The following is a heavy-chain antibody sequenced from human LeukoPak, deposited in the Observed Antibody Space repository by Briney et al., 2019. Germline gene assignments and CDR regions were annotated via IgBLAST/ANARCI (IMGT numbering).Heavy chain of an antibody. J-gene: IGHJ4*02. V-gene: IGHV4-61*02. CDR2: IYTSGST. Sequence: PSKTLSLTCTVSGGSISSGSYYWSWIRQPAGKGLEWIGRIYTSGSTNYNPSLKSRVTISVDTSKNQFSLKLSSVTAADTAVYYCARVDFWSGYRDDYWGQGTLVTVSS. CDR1: GGSISSGSYY. CDR3: ARVDFWSGYRDDY. D-gene: IGHD3-3*01.